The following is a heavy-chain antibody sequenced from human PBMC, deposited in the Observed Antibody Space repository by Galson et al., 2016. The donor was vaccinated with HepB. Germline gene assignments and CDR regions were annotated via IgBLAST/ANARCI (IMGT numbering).Heavy chain of an antibody. CDR1: GYTFTGHY. CDR2: IDPNSGDT. Sequence: SVKVSCKASGYTFTGHYIHWVRQAPGQGLEWMGWIDPNSGDTHYSKRFEGWVTMTRDTSISTAYMEVTSLKSNDTALFYCARGVVGTSTDAFDVWGQGTTVTVS. D-gene: IGHD1-26*01. CDR3: ARGVVGTSTDAFDV. V-gene: IGHV1-2*04. J-gene: IGHJ3*01.